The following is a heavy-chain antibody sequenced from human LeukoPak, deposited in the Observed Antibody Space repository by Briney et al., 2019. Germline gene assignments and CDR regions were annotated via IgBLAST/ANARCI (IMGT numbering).Heavy chain of an antibody. J-gene: IGHJ3*02. V-gene: IGHV3-7*01. CDR2: IKQDGSEK. CDR1: GFTFSDYY. Sequence: GGSLRLSCAAFGFTFSDYYMSWIRQAPGKGLEWVANIKQDGSEKYYVDSVKGRFTISRDNAKNSLYLQMNSLRADDTALYYCARDLAGPPQEAFDIWGQGTMVTVSS. CDR3: ARDLAGPPQEAFDI.